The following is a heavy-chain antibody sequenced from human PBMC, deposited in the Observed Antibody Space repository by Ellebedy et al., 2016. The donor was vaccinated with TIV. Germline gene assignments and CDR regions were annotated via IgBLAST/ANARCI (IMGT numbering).Heavy chain of an antibody. CDR1: GGSISSYY. Sequence: GSLRLSCTVSGGSISSYYWSWIRQPPGKGLEWIGYIYYSGSTNYNPSLKSRVTISVDTSKNQFSLKLSSVTAADTAVYYCARHPFRLGYCSGGSCWGYYYYGMDVWGQGTTVTVSS. D-gene: IGHD2-15*01. J-gene: IGHJ6*02. CDR3: ARHPFRLGYCSGGSCWGYYYYGMDV. V-gene: IGHV4-59*08. CDR2: IYYSGST.